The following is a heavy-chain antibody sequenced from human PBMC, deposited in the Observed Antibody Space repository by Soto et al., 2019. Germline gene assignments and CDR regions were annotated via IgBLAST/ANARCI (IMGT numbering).Heavy chain of an antibody. V-gene: IGHV3-74*01. J-gene: IGHJ4*02. CDR2: INMDGTRT. D-gene: IGHD3-10*01. Sequence: EVQLVESGGGSVQPGGSLRLSCAASGFTFNSYWVHWVRQVPGKGLVWLSRINMDGTRTNYADSVKGRFAISRDNAKNKVYLQMNSLGVEDSAAYYCARGGLGSYLLDSWAQGTLVSFAS. CDR1: GFTFNSYW. CDR3: ARGGLGSYLLDS.